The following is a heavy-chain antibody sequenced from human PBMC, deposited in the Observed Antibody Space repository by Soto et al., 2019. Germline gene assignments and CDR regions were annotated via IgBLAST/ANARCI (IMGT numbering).Heavy chain of an antibody. J-gene: IGHJ4*02. V-gene: IGHV3-48*02. CDR2: ISSSSSTI. Sequence: EVQLVESGGGLVQPGGSLRLSCAASGFTFSSYSMNWVRQAPGKGLEWVSYISSSSSTIYYADSVKGRFTISRDNAKNSLYLQMNSLRDEDTAVHYCARGDFSSGSYYLDYWGQGTLVTVSS. CDR1: GFTFSSYS. D-gene: IGHD1-26*01. CDR3: ARGDFSSGSYYLDY.